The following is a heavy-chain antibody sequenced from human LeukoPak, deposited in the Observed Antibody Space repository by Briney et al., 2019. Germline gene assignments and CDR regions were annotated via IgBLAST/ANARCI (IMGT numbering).Heavy chain of an antibody. CDR3: AKGFPQYYDILTGYYNDAFDI. CDR1: GFTFSSYA. CDR2: ISGSGGST. Sequence: GESLKISCAASGFTFSSYAMSWVRQAPGKGLEWVSAISGSGGSTYYADSVKGRFTISRDNSKNTLYLQMNSLRAEDTAVYYCAKGFPQYYDILTGYYNDAFDIWGQGTMVTVSS. D-gene: IGHD3-9*01. J-gene: IGHJ3*02. V-gene: IGHV3-23*01.